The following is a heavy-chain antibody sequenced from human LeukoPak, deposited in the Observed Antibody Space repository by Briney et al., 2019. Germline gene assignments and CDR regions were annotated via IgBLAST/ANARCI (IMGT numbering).Heavy chain of an antibody. CDR2: ISAYNGNT. J-gene: IGHJ3*02. Sequence: ASVKVSCKASGYTFTNYGISWVRQAPGQGLERMGWISAYNGNTKYAQKLQGRVTMTTDTSTSTAYMELRSLRSDDTAVYYCAREDYAHGAFDIWGQGTMVTVSS. CDR3: AREDYAHGAFDI. V-gene: IGHV1-18*01. CDR1: GYTFTNYG. D-gene: IGHD3-16*01.